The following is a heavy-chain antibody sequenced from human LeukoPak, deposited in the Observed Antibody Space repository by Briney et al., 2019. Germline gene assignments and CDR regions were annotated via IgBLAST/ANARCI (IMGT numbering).Heavy chain of an antibody. CDR3: ARGGITMVRGVIPLVDY. CDR2: INAGNGNT. J-gene: IGHJ4*02. V-gene: IGHV1-3*01. CDR1: GYTFTSYA. Sequence: ASVKVSCKASGYTFTSYAMHRVRQAPGQRLEWMGWINAGNGNTKYSQKFQGRVTITRDTSASTAYMELSSLRSEDTAVYYCARGGITMVRGVIPLVDYWGQGTLVTVSS. D-gene: IGHD3-10*01.